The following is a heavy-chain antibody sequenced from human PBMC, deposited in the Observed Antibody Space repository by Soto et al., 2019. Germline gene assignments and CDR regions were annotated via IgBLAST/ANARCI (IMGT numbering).Heavy chain of an antibody. D-gene: IGHD1-26*01. Sequence: SETLSLTCTVSGGSISSYYWSWIRQPPGKGLEWIGYIYYSGSTNYNPSLKSRVTISVDTSKNQFSLKLSSVTAADTAVYYCARDVAGGTKLDSWGQGALVTVSS. CDR1: GGSISSYY. CDR3: ARDVAGGTKLDS. CDR2: IYYSGST. V-gene: IGHV4-59*01. J-gene: IGHJ4*02.